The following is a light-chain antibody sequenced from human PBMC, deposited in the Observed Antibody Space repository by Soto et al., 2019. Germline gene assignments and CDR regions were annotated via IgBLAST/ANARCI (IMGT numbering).Light chain of an antibody. CDR2: DVS. CDR1: SSVVGNYIY. J-gene: IGLJ2*01. V-gene: IGLV2-11*01. CDR3: CSYVGSYSLV. Sequence: QSALTQPRSVSGSPGQSVTISCTGNSSVVGNYIYVSWYQQHPGKAPKLMIYDVSKRPSGVPDRFSGSKSGNTASLTISGLQAEDEADYYCCSYVGSYSLVFGGGTKVTVL.